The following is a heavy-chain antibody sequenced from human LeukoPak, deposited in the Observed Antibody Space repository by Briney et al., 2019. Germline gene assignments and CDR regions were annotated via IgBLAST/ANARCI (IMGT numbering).Heavy chain of an antibody. D-gene: IGHD6-13*01. J-gene: IGHJ3*02. CDR1: GGSISSSSYY. CDR3: ARGYSSSWASDAFDI. V-gene: IGHV4-39*01. Sequence: SETLSLTCTVSGGSISSSSYYWGWIRQPPGKGLEWIGSIYYSGSTYYNPSLKSRVTISVDTSKNQFSLKLSSVTAADTAVYYCARGYSSSWASDAFDIWGQGTMVTVSS. CDR2: IYYSGST.